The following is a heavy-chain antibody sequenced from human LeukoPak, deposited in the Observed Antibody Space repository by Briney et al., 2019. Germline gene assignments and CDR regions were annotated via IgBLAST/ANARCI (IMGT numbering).Heavy chain of an antibody. D-gene: IGHD5-18*01. V-gene: IGHV3-48*03. CDR1: GFTFSSYE. J-gene: IGHJ6*03. CDR3: ARVDTAMARFNYYYMDV. Sequence: GGSLRLSCAASGFTFSSYEMNWVRQAPGKGLEWVSYISSSGSTIYYADSVKGRFTISRDNAKNSLYLQMNSLRAEDTAVYYCARVDTAMARFNYYYMDVWGKGTTVTISS. CDR2: ISSSGSTI.